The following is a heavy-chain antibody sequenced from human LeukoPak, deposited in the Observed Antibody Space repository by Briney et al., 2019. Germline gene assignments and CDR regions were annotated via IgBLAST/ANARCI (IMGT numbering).Heavy chain of an antibody. CDR3: ALRLMSGYDWGYYFDY. D-gene: IGHD5-12*01. V-gene: IGHV3-23*01. CDR2: VSENGRAT. CDR1: GFTFSSYG. Sequence: GRSLRLSCAASGFTFSSYGMTWVRQAPGKGLEWVSFVSENGRATDYADSVRGRFAISRDSSENTLYLQMTSLRAEDTAVYYCALRLMSGYDWGYYFDYWGQGTLVTVSS. J-gene: IGHJ4*02.